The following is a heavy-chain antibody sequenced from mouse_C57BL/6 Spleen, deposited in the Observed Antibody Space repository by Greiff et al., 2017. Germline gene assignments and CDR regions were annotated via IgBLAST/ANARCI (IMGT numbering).Heavy chain of an antibody. CDR3: ARARTTVVYFDV. J-gene: IGHJ1*03. Sequence: DVQLQESGPGLVKPSQSLSLTCSVTGYSITSGYYWNWIRQFPGNKLEWMGYISYDGSNNYNPSLKNRISITRDTSKNQFFLKLNSVTTEDTATYYCARARTTVVYFDVWGTGTTVTVSS. V-gene: IGHV3-6*01. D-gene: IGHD1-1*01. CDR1: GYSITSGYY. CDR2: ISYDGSN.